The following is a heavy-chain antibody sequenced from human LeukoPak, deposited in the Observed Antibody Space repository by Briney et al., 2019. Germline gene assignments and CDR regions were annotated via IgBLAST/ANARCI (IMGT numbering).Heavy chain of an antibody. V-gene: IGHV7-4-1*02. CDR1: GYTFSSYG. D-gene: IGHD3-16*02. CDR3: ARAFQSLGGLSLPDY. CDR2: INTNTGNP. J-gene: IGHJ4*02. Sequence: ASVKVSCKASGYTFSSYGMNWVRQAPGQGLEWMGGINTNTGNPTYAQGFTGRFVFSLDTSVSTTYLQISSLKAEDTAVYFCARAFQSLGGLSLPDYWGQGTLVTVSS.